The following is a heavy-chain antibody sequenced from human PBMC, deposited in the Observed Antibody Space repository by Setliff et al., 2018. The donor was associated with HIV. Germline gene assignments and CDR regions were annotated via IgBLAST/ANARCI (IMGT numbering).Heavy chain of an antibody. CDR3: ARIVILVVAGTDYYGMDV. D-gene: IGHD3-22*01. J-gene: IGHJ6*02. Sequence: GGSLRLSCAASELTFSNYAMTWVRQAPGKGLEWVGRVRKKTNSYTTEYAASVKGRFTISRDDSKNSLFLQMSSLKTEDTAVYYRARIVILVVAGTDYYGMDVWGQGTTVTVSS. V-gene: IGHV3-72*01. CDR1: ELTFSNYA. CDR2: VRKKTNSYTT.